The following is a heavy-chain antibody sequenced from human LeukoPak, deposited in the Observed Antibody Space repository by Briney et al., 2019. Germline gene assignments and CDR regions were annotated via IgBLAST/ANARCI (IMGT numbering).Heavy chain of an antibody. CDR1: GGTFNSYA. CDR3: ARVAYSGSWEYFQH. Sequence: GASVKVSCKASGGTFNSYAISWVRQAPGQGLEWMGRIIPILGIANYAQKFQGRVTITADKSTSTAYMELSSLRSEDTVVYYCARVAYSGSWEYFQHWGQGTLVTVSS. CDR2: IIPILGIA. V-gene: IGHV1-69*04. D-gene: IGHD1-26*01. J-gene: IGHJ1*01.